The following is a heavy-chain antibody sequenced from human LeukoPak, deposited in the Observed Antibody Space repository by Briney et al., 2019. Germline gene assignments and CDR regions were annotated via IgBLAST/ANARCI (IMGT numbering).Heavy chain of an antibody. CDR3: ARQAYLSGYFTLDY. D-gene: IGHD3-3*01. CDR1: GGSITSYY. CDR2: IHDSGSS. Sequence: SETLSLTCTVSGGSITSYYWKWLRQPPPKGLEGMGYIHDSGSSNYNPSLKSRVTLSLDTSKNQFSLKLTSVTAADTAVYYCARQAYLSGYFTLDYWGQGSLVTVSS. J-gene: IGHJ4*02. V-gene: IGHV4-59*08.